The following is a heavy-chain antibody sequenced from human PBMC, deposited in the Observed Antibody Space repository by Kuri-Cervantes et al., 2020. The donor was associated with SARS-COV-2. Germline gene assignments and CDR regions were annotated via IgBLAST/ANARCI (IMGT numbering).Heavy chain of an antibody. J-gene: IGHJ5*02. V-gene: IGHV4-30-2*01. Sequence: SETLSLTCAVSGDSISSVDCSWSWIRQPPGKGLEWIGYIYRDGKTYYSPSLTSRVTISVDRSKNQFFLQLTSVTAADTAVYYCARLIHVAAVPDPWGQGTLITVSS. CDR1: GDSISSVDCS. CDR2: IYRDGKT. CDR3: ARLIHVAAVPDP. D-gene: IGHD2-21*02.